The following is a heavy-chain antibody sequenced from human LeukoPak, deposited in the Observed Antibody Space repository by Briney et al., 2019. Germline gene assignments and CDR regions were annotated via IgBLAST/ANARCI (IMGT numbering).Heavy chain of an antibody. Sequence: GGSLRLSCAASGFTFSSYRMNWVRQAPGKGLEWVSSISSSSSYIYYADSVKGRFTISRDNAKNSLYLQMNSLRAEDTAVYYCARDELVVINGFDYWGQGTLVTVSS. J-gene: IGHJ4*02. CDR1: GFTFSSYR. CDR2: ISSSSSYI. CDR3: ARDELVVINGFDY. V-gene: IGHV3-21*01. D-gene: IGHD3-22*01.